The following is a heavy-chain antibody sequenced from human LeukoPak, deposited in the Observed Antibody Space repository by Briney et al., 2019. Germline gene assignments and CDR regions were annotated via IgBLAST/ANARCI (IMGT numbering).Heavy chain of an antibody. CDR1: GGSISSSSYY. D-gene: IGHD2-2*01. CDR3: ARLDGLFGRKYCSSTSCQQGYY. J-gene: IGHJ4*02. V-gene: IGHV4-39*01. CDR2: IYYSGST. Sequence: SETLSLTCTVSGGSISSSSYYWGWIRQPPGKGLEWIGSIYYSGSTYYNPSLKSRVTISVDTSKNQFSLKLSSVTAADTAVYYCARLDGLFGRKYCSSTSCQQGYYWGQGTLVTVSS.